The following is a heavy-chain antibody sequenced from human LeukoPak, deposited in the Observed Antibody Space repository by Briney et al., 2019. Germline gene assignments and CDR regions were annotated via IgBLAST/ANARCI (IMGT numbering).Heavy chain of an antibody. V-gene: IGHV3-23*01. CDR1: GFTFSSCA. Sequence: GGSLRLSCAASGFTFSSCAMSWVRQAPGKGLEWVSAISGSGGSTYYADSVRGRFTISRDNSKNTLYLQMSSLRADDTAVYYCAKDRCLTTTCYVDYWGQGTLVTVSS. CDR2: ISGSGGST. J-gene: IGHJ4*02. CDR3: AKDRCLTTTCYVDY. D-gene: IGHD2-2*01.